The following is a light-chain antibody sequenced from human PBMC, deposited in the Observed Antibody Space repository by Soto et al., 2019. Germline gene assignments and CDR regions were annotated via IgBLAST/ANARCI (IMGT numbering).Light chain of an antibody. V-gene: IGKV3-15*01. J-gene: IGKJ4*01. CDR3: QQFNNWPPLT. CDR1: QFVSTN. CDR2: SAS. Sequence: EVVMTQSPATLSVSPGERATLSCRASQFVSTNLAWYQQKPCQAPRLLICSASTRATGIPARFSGSGSGTEFTLTISSLQSEDSAVYYCQQFNNWPPLTFGGGTKVEIK.